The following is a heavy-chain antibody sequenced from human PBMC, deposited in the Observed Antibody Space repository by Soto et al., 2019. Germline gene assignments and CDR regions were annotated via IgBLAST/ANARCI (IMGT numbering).Heavy chain of an antibody. CDR1: GGSISSGGYS. CDR2: IYHSGST. V-gene: IGHV4-30-2*01. CDR3: ARGRITGTTYYYYRMDV. D-gene: IGHD1-7*01. J-gene: IGHJ6*02. Sequence: SETLSLTCAVSGGSISSGGYSWSWIRQPPGKGLEWIGYIYHSGSTHYNPSLKSRVTMSVDRSKNQFSLKLSSVTAADTAVYYCARGRITGTTYYYYRMDVWGQGTTVTVSS.